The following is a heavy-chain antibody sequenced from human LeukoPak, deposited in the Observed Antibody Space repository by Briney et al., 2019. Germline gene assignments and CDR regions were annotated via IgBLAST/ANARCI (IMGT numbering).Heavy chain of an antibody. CDR3: TRFVDY. CDR2: IRSKAYGGTT. V-gene: IGHV3-49*03. Sequence: AGGSLRLSCTASGFTFGDYAMGWFRQAPGKGLEWVGFIRSKAYGGTTEYAASVKGRFTISRDDSKSIAYLQMNSLKTEDTAVYYCTRFVDYWGQGTLVTVSS. CDR1: GFTFGDYA. J-gene: IGHJ4*02.